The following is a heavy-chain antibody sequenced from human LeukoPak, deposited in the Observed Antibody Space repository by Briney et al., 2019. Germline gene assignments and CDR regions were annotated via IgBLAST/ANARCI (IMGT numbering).Heavy chain of an antibody. J-gene: IGHJ4*02. CDR1: GGSISSSSYY. CDR3: ARRGKKYYYDSSGSQFDY. CDR2: IYHSGST. D-gene: IGHD3-22*01. V-gene: IGHV4-61*05. Sequence: PSETLSLTCTVSGGSISSSSYYWGWIRQPPGKGLEWIGEIYHSGSTNYNPSLKSRVTISVDKAKNQFSLKLRSVTAADTAVYYCARRGKKYYYDSSGSQFDYWGQGTLVTVSS.